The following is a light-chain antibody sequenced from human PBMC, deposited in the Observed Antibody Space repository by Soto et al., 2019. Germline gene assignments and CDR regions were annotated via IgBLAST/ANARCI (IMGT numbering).Light chain of an antibody. CDR2: EVS. Sequence: QSALTQPASVSGSPGQSITISCTETSSYVGGYNYVSWYQQHPGKAPKLMIYEVSNRPSGVSNRFSGSKSGNTASLTISGLQAEDEADYYCSSYTSNSTPYVFGTGTKVTVL. J-gene: IGLJ1*01. V-gene: IGLV2-14*01. CDR3: SSYTSNSTPYV. CDR1: SSYVGGYNY.